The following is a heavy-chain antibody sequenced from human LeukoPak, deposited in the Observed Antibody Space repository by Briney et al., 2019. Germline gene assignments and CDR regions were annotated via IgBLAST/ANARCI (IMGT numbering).Heavy chain of an antibody. CDR1: GGSISSYY. V-gene: IGHV4-59*08. J-gene: IGHJ2*01. D-gene: IGHD3-22*01. Sequence: PSETLSLTCTVSGGSISSYYWSWIRQPPGKGLEWIGYIYYSGSTNYNPSLKSRVTISVDTSKNQFSLKLSSVTAADTAVYYAARLRSYYHSSGYYYGGRGWYFDLWGRGTLVTVSS. CDR2: IYYSGST. CDR3: ARLRSYYHSSGYYYGGRGWYFDL.